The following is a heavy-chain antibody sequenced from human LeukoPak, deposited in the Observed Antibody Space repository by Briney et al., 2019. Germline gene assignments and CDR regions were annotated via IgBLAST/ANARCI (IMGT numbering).Heavy chain of an antibody. J-gene: IGHJ4*02. Sequence: PGGSLRLSCAASGFTFSGHEMNWVRQAPGKGLEWLSYISTTGSTIYYADPVKGRFTISRDNAKNSLYLQMNSLRAEDTAVYYCARADPYGDSTPDYWGQGTPVTVSS. CDR2: ISTTGSTI. D-gene: IGHD4-17*01. CDR1: GFTFSGHE. CDR3: ARADPYGDSTPDY. V-gene: IGHV3-48*03.